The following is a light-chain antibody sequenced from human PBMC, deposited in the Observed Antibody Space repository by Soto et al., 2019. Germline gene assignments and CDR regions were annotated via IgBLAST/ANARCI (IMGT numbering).Light chain of an antibody. J-gene: IGLJ2*01. CDR1: NSDVGAYNY. V-gene: IGLV2-11*01. CDR3: CSYAGSYTFVL. Sequence: QSALTQRRSVSGSPGQSVTISCTGTNSDVGAYNYVSWYQHHPGKAPKLIIYDVSERPSGVPDRFSGSKSANTASLTISGLQADDEGDYYCCSYAGSYTFVLFGEGTKLTVL. CDR2: DVS.